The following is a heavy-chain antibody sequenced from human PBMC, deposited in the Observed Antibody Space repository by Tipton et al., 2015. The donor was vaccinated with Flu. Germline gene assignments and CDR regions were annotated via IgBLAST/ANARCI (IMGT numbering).Heavy chain of an antibody. D-gene: IGHD1-26*01. Sequence: SLRLSCVASGFKFGGYAMHWVRQAPGKGLEWVALVSWDGDRAFYADSVKGRFTISRDNSKNSLYLQMNSLRTEDSAVYYCARPREVGTPKQPEFDSWGQGTPVTVSS. CDR1: GFKFGGYA. J-gene: IGHJ4*02. CDR2: VSWDGDRA. V-gene: IGHV3-43D*04. CDR3: ARPREVGTPKQPEFDS.